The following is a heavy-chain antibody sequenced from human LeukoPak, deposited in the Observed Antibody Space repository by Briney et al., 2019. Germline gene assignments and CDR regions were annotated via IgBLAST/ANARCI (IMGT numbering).Heavy chain of an antibody. CDR2: IKDDGSEK. CDR3: ARVSIAVAGTGIDY. Sequence: GGSLRLSCVGSGFTFSSYWMTWVRQAPGKGLEWVANIKDDGSEKYSVDSVKGRFTISRDNAKNLLYLQMSSLRAEDTAVYYCARVSIAVAGTGIDYWGQGTLVTVSS. J-gene: IGHJ4*02. D-gene: IGHD6-19*01. CDR1: GFTFSSYW. V-gene: IGHV3-7*01.